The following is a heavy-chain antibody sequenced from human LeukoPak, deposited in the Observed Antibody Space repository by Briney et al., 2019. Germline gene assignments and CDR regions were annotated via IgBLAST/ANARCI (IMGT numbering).Heavy chain of an antibody. CDR1: GFTFSNYW. Sequence: GGSLRLSCAASGFTFSNYWMTWVRQAPGKGLEWVAHIKEDGGEKHYVDPVKGRFTISRDNAKNSLYLQMNSLRAEDTAMYYCAKVSVTTLSGAFDIWGQGTMVTVSS. D-gene: IGHD4-17*01. V-gene: IGHV3-7*01. J-gene: IGHJ3*02. CDR2: IKEDGGEK. CDR3: AKVSVTTLSGAFDI.